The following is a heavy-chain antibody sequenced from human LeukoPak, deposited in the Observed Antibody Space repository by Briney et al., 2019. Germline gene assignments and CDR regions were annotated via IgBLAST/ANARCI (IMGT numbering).Heavy chain of an antibody. CDR2: ISYDGSNK. J-gene: IGHJ6*02. D-gene: IGHD1-14*01. Sequence: GGSLRLSCAASGFTFSIYGMHWVRQAPGKGLEWVAVISYDGSNKYYADSVKGRFTISRDNSKNTLYLQMNSLRAEDTAVYYCAKKTMDHYYYYGMDVWGQGTTVTVSS. V-gene: IGHV3-30*18. CDR1: GFTFSIYG. CDR3: AKKTMDHYYYYGMDV.